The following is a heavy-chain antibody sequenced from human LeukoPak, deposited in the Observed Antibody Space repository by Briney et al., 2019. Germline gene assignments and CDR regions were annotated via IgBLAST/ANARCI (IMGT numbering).Heavy chain of an antibody. CDR1: GFTFSSYA. J-gene: IGHJ5*02. CDR2: ISYDGSNK. D-gene: IGHD2-15*01. V-gene: IGHV3-30-3*01. Sequence: GGSLRLSCAASGFTFSSYAMHWVRQAPGKGLVWVAVISYDGSNKYYADSVKGRFTISRDNSKNTLYLQMNSLRAEDTAVYYCARDQLNCSGGSCRNWFDPWGQGTLVTVSS. CDR3: ARDQLNCSGGSCRNWFDP.